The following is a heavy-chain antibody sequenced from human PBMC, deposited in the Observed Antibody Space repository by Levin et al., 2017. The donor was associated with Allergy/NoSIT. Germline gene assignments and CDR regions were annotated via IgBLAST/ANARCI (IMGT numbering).Heavy chain of an antibody. CDR1: GFTVRSNY. CDR2: IYRGGSA. J-gene: IGHJ6*02. D-gene: IGHD3-3*01. Sequence: GGSLRLSCAVSGFTVRSNYVSWVRQAPGKGLEWVSIIYRGGSAYYRDSVKGRFTISRDNDKNTVYLQMDSLRVEDTAVYYCAREDMSDPGFSAGSGSRPQYYYYGMDFWGQGTTVTVSS. CDR3: AREDMSDPGFSAGSGSRPQYYYYGMDF. V-gene: IGHV3-53*01.